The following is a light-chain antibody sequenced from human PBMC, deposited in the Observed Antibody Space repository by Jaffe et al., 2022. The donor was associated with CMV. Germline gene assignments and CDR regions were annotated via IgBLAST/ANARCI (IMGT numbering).Light chain of an antibody. V-gene: IGKV1-5*03. CDR3: QQYNSYSYT. J-gene: IGKJ2*01. CDR1: QSIDSY. Sequence: DIQMTQSPSTLSASVGDRVTITCRASQSIDSYLAWYQQKPGKAPKLLIFKASRLDTGVPSRFSGSGSGTEFTLTISSLQPDDFATYYCQQYNSYSYTFGQGTKLEIK. CDR2: KAS.